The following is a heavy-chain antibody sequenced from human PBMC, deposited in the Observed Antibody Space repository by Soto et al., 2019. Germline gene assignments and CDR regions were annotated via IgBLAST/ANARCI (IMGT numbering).Heavy chain of an antibody. Sequence: GGSLRLSCAASGFTFSSYGMHWVRQAPGKGLEWVAVIWYDGSNKYYADSVKGRFTISRDNSKNTLYLQMNSLRAEDTAVYYCARDPQSGSRKYYYYGMDVWGQGTTVTVSS. V-gene: IGHV3-33*01. J-gene: IGHJ6*02. CDR2: IWYDGSNK. CDR1: GFTFSSYG. D-gene: IGHD5-12*01. CDR3: ARDPQSGSRKYYYYGMDV.